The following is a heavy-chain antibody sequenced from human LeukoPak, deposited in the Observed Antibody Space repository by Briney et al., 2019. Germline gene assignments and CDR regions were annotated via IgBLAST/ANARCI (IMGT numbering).Heavy chain of an antibody. CDR3: ARGFSGYSYGSEY. Sequence: GASVKVSCKASGYTFTGYYMHRVRQAPGQGLEWMGRINPNSGGTNYAQKFQGRVTMTRDTSISTAYMELSRLGSDDTAVYYCARGFSGYSYGSEYWGQGTLVTVSS. V-gene: IGHV1-2*06. J-gene: IGHJ4*02. CDR2: INPNSGGT. CDR1: GYTFTGYY. D-gene: IGHD5-18*01.